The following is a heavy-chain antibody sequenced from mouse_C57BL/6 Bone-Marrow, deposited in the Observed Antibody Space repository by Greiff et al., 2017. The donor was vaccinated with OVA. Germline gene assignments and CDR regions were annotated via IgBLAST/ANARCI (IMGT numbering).Heavy chain of an antibody. D-gene: IGHD1-1*01. V-gene: IGHV1-81*01. J-gene: IGHJ2*01. CDR2: IYPRSGNT. CDR1: GYTFTSYG. Sequence: VQLQQSGAELARPGASVKLSCKASGYTFTSYGISWVKQRTGQGLEWIGEIYPRSGNTYYNEKFKGKATLTADKSSSTAYMELRSLTSEDSAVYFWASGTTGGGGVDYWGQGTTLTVSS. CDR3: ASGTTGGGGVDY.